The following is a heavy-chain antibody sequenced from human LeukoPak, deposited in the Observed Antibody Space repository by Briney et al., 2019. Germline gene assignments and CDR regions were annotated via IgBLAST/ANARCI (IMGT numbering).Heavy chain of an antibody. CDR1: GYSISSGYY. CDR2: FYDSGNT. Sequence: PSETLSLTCTVSGYSISSGYYWGWIRQPPGKGLEWIGSFYDSGNTYYNPSLKSRVTISADTSKNQFSLKVRSLTAADTAVYFCARGKSRGTRTDYSEHVALSTVSS. D-gene: IGHD1-26*01. CDR3: ARGKSRGTRTDY. V-gene: IGHV4-38-2*02. J-gene: IGHJ4*03.